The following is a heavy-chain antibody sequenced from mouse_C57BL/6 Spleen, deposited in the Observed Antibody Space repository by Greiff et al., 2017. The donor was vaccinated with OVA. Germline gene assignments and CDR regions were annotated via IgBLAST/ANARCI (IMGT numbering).Heavy chain of an antibody. Sequence: EVKLMASGPGLVKPSQSLSLTCSVTGYSITSGYYWNWIRQFPGNKLEWMGYISYDGSNNYNPSLKNRISITRDTSKNQFFLKLNSVTTEDTATYYCASYYGSHGGFDYWGQGTTLTVSS. CDR2: ISYDGSN. V-gene: IGHV3-6*01. D-gene: IGHD1-1*01. CDR1: GYSITSGYY. CDR3: ASYYGSHGGFDY. J-gene: IGHJ2*01.